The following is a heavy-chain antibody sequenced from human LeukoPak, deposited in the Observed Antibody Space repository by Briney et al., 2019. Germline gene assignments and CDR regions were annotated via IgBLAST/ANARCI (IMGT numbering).Heavy chain of an antibody. Sequence: GGSLRLSCVASGFAVSSNYMSWVRQAPGKGLEWVSIVYSGGSTYSADSVKGRSTISRDNSKNTLYLQMNSLRAEDTAVYYCARLIRSYNWFDSWGQGTLVTVSS. J-gene: IGHJ5*01. V-gene: IGHV3-53*01. D-gene: IGHD3-10*01. CDR3: ARLIRSYNWFDS. CDR2: VYSGGST. CDR1: GFAVSSNY.